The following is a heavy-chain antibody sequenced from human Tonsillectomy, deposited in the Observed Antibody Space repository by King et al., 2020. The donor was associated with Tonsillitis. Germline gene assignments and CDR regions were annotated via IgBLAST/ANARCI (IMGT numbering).Heavy chain of an antibody. V-gene: IGHV3-23*04. D-gene: IGHD5-12*01. CDR2: ISGSGGST. CDR3: AKSGGYDLYYYYGMDV. CDR1: GFTFSIYA. J-gene: IGHJ6*02. Sequence: DVQLVESGGGLVQPGGSLRLSCAASGFTFSIYAMSWVRQAPGKGLEWVSAISGSGGSTYYADSVKGRFTISRDNSKNALFLQMNSLRAEDTAVYYCAKSGGYDLYYYYGMDVWGQGTTVTVSS.